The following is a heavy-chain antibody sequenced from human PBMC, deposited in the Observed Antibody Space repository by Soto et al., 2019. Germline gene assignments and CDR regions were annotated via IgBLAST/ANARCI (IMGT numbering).Heavy chain of an antibody. CDR1: GGSISSSIYY. J-gene: IGHJ5*02. CDR2: IYYSGST. Sequence: SATLSLTCTVSGGSISSSIYYWVWIRQPPGKGLEWIGSIYYSGSTYYNPSLKSRVTISVDTSKNQFSLKLSSVTAADTAVYYCARHIANWGSNWFDPWGQGTLVTVSS. V-gene: IGHV4-39*01. CDR3: ARHIANWGSNWFDP. D-gene: IGHD7-27*01.